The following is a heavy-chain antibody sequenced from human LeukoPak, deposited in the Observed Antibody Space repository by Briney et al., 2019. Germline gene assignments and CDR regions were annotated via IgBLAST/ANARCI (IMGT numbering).Heavy chain of an antibody. CDR2: ISAYNGNT. V-gene: IGHV1-18*01. J-gene: IGHJ4*02. CDR3: AGTGDIVVVPAAISRAGGDY. Sequence: ASVKVSCKASGYTFTSYGISWVRQAPGQGLEWMGWISAYNGNTNYAQKLQGRVTMTTDTSTSTAYMELRSLRSDDTAVYYCAGTGDIVVVPAAISRAGGDYWGQGTLVTVSS. CDR1: GYTFTSYG. D-gene: IGHD2-2*02.